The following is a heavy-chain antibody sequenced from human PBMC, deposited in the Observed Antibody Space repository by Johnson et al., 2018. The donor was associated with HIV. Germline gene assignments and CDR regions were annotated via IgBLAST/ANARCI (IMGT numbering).Heavy chain of an antibody. CDR1: GFTFNNYG. CDR3: ARSQPEEYSSSSDAFDI. Sequence: VQLVESGGGVVQPGRSLRLSCAASGFTFNNYGMHWVRQAPGKGLEWVAVISYDGKNKYYADSVKGRFTISRDNSKNTLSLQMISLRAEDTAMYYCARSQPEEYSSSSDAFDIWGQGTMVTVSS. D-gene: IGHD6-6*01. J-gene: IGHJ3*02. CDR2: ISYDGKNK. V-gene: IGHV3-30*03.